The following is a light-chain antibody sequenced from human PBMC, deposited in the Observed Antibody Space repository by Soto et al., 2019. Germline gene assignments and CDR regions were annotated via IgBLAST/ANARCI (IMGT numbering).Light chain of an antibody. CDR2: GAS. Sequence: EIVMTQSPATLSVSPGERATLSCRASQSVNIYLAWYQQKPGQAPRLLIFGASSRATGIPARFSGSGSGTEFTLTISSLQPDDFATYYCQQYNSYPLTFGGGTKVDI. CDR1: QSVNIY. CDR3: QQYNSYPLT. J-gene: IGKJ4*01. V-gene: IGKV3D-15*01.